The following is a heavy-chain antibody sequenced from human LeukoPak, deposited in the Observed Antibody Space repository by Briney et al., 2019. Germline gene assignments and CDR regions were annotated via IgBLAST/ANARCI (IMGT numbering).Heavy chain of an antibody. Sequence: SETLSLPCSVSGGSISSSSYYWGWIRQPPGKGLGWIVSIYYNGSTYYNPSLKSRVTISVDTSKNQFSLKLSSVTAADTAVYYGARQVERGAFDIWGQGTMVTVSS. CDR1: GGSISSSSYY. CDR2: IYYNGST. CDR3: ARQVERGAFDI. D-gene: IGHD1-26*01. J-gene: IGHJ3*02. V-gene: IGHV4-39*01.